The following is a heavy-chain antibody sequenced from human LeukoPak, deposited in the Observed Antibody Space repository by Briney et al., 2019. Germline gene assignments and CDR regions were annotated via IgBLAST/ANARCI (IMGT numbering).Heavy chain of an antibody. CDR3: CSGWLLDY. CDR1: ACSISSYY. V-gene: IGHV4-59*01. J-gene: IGHJ4*02. CDR2: IYYSGST. D-gene: IGHD6-19*01. Sequence: TAETLSLTCTVSACSISSYYRSWLRQPPGKGLEWIGYIYYSGSTNYNPSLKSRVTISVDTSKNQFSLKLSSVTAADTAVYYCCSGWLLDYWGQGTLVTVSS.